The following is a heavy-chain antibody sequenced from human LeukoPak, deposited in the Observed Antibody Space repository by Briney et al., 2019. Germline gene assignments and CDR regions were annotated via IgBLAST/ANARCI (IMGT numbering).Heavy chain of an antibody. V-gene: IGHV4-59*13. CDR1: GDSIGSYI. CDR3: ARGALNWFGP. CDR2: ISKSGST. Sequence: PSETLSLTCAVSGDSIGSYIWSWIWHRPAQGLDRIGYISKSGSTNNNPALKSRVTISIDTSKNQFSLKVTSVTAADTAVYYCARGALNWFGPWGQGTLVTVSS. J-gene: IGHJ5*02.